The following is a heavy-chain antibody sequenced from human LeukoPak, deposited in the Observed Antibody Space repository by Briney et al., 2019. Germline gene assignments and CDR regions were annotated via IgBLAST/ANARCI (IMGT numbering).Heavy chain of an antibody. CDR2: IRYDGSNK. CDR3: AKGPRPDILTGYYRGPLYY. J-gene: IGHJ4*02. D-gene: IGHD3-9*01. Sequence: GGSLRLSCAASGFTFSSYGMHWVRQAPGKGLEWVAFIRYDGSNKYYADSVKGRFTISRDNSKNTLYLQMNSLRAEDTAVYYCAKGPRPDILTGYYRGPLYYWGQGTLVTVSS. CDR1: GFTFSSYG. V-gene: IGHV3-30*02.